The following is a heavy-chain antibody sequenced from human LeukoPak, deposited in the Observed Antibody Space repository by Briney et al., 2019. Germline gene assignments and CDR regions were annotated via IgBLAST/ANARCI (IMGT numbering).Heavy chain of an antibody. V-gene: IGHV3-7*04. CDR2: INEDGSES. CDR1: GFTLSNYW. CDR3: ARAFFYDHNDANEY. D-gene: IGHD4/OR15-4a*01. Sequence: GGSLRLSCAAPGFTLSNYWMTWVRQAPGKGLEWLANINEDGSESRYLPSVKARFTISKDNARNSLYLQMNSLRVEDTAVYYCARAFFYDHNDANEYWGQGILVTVSS. J-gene: IGHJ4*01.